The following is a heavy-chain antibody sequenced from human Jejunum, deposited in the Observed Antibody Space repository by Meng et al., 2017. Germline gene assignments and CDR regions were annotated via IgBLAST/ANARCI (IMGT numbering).Heavy chain of an antibody. D-gene: IGHD3-3*01. CDR2: ISGVGANT. J-gene: IGHJ5*02. Sequence: EVQLLESGGGLVQPGVSLRRSCAASGFTFSVYAMSWVRQAPGKGLEWVSAISGVGANTYYADSVRGRFTISRDNSKNTLFLQMNSMRAEDTAVYYCAKQHLGWLPSSWGQGTLVTVSS. CDR1: GFTFSVYA. V-gene: IGHV3-23*01. CDR3: AKQHLGWLPSS.